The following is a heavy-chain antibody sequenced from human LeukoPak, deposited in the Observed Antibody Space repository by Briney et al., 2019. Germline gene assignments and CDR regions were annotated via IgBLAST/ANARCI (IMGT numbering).Heavy chain of an antibody. Sequence: PGGSLRLSCAACGFTFSSYWMHWVRQGPGKGLVWVSRINSDGSSTSYADSVKGRFTISRDNAKNTLYLQMNSLRAEDTAVYYCARMGTLSDWFDPWGQGTLVTVCS. CDR1: GFTFSSYW. CDR3: ARMGTLSDWFDP. CDR2: INSDGSST. J-gene: IGHJ5*02. V-gene: IGHV3-74*01. D-gene: IGHD7-27*01.